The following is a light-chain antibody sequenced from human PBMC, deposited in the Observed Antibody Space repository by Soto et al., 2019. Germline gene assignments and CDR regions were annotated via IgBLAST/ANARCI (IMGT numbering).Light chain of an antibody. CDR3: QQYGNSPQIT. CDR1: QSVSSY. Sequence: EIVLTQSPATLSLSPGERATLSCRASQSVSSYLAWYQQKPGQAPRLLIYDASNRATGIPARFSGNGSGTDFTLTISRLEPEDFAVYYCQQYGNSPQITFGQGTRLEI. J-gene: IGKJ5*01. V-gene: IGKV3-11*01. CDR2: DAS.